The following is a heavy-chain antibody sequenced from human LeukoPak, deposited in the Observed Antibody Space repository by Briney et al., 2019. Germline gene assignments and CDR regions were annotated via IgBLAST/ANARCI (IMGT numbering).Heavy chain of an antibody. CDR2: IKQDGSEK. CDR1: GFTFSSYW. J-gene: IGHJ4*02. CDR3: ARSEGVYGSSGYSPFDY. D-gene: IGHD3-22*01. Sequence: GSLRLSCAASGFTFSSYWMSWVRQAPGKGLEWVTNIKQDGSEKYYVDSVKGRFTISRDNAKNSLYLQMNSLRAEDTAVYYCARSEGVYGSSGYSPFDYWGQGTLVTVSS. V-gene: IGHV3-7*01.